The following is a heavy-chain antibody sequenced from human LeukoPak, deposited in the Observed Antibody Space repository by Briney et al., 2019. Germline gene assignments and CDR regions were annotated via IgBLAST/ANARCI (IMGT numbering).Heavy chain of an antibody. V-gene: IGHV4-59*01. Sequence: SETLSLTCTVSGGSIRSYYWSWLRQPPGKGLEWFGHISDSGGTNFNPSLKSRVTISVDTSKNQFSLKLSSVTAADTAVYYCARGRSGSYYRFDYWGQGTLVTVSS. CDR2: ISDSGGT. D-gene: IGHD1-26*01. CDR3: ARGRSGSYYRFDY. J-gene: IGHJ4*02. CDR1: GGSIRSYY.